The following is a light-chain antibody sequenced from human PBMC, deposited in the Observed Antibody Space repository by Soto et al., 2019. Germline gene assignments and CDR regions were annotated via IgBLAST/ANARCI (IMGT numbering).Light chain of an antibody. J-gene: IGLJ1*01. Sequence: ALTQPASVSGPPGQSITISCTGTSSDVGGYNYVSWYQQLPGKAPKLMIYDVSDRPSGVSNRFSGSKSGNTASLTISGLQTEDEADYYCSSYTSSSLYVFGTGTKVTVL. V-gene: IGLV2-14*01. CDR3: SSYTSSSLYV. CDR1: SSDVGGYNY. CDR2: DVS.